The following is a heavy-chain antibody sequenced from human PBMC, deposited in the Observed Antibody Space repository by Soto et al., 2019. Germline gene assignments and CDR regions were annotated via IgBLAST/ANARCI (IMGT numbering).Heavy chain of an antibody. CDR1: GGSFSGYY. CDR3: ARYRDIVVVPAAMLDNWFDP. CDR2: INHSGST. Sequence: SETLSLTCAVYGGSFSGYYWSWIRQPPGKGLEWIGEINHSGSTNYNPSLKSRVTISVDTSKNQFSLKLSSVTAADTAVYYCARYRDIVVVPAAMLDNWFDPWGQGTLVTVSS. D-gene: IGHD2-2*01. J-gene: IGHJ5*02. V-gene: IGHV4-34*01.